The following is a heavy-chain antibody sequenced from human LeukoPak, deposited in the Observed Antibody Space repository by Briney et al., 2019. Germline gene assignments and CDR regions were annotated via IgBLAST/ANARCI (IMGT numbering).Heavy chain of an antibody. CDR1: GFTFSSYE. D-gene: IGHD2-8*01. CDR3: ARDGPKYCSNGVCYAPVDP. Sequence: GGSLRLSCAASGFTFSSYEMNWVRQAPGKGLEWVSSISSGSSYIHYADSVKGRFTISRDNGKDSLYLQMNSLRAEDTAVYYCARDGPKYCSNGVCYAPVDPWGQGTLVTVSS. CDR2: ISSGSSYI. J-gene: IGHJ5*02. V-gene: IGHV3-21*01.